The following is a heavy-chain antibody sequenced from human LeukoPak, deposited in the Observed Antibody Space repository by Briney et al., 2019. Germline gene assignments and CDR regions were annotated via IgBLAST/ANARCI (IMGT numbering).Heavy chain of an antibody. CDR3: ARSLSSWDSSGYYLDY. CDR2: ISAYNGNT. Sequence: GASVKVSCKASGYTFTSYGISWVRQAPGQGLEWMGWISAYNGNTNYAQKLQGRVTMTTDTSTSTAYMELRSLRSDDTAVYYCARSLSSWDSSGYYLDYWGQGTLVTVSS. V-gene: IGHV1-18*01. J-gene: IGHJ4*02. D-gene: IGHD3-22*01. CDR1: GYTFTSYG.